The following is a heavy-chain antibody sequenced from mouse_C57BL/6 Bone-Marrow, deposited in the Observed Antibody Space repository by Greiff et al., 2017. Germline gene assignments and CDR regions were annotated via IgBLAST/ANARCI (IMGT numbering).Heavy chain of an antibody. J-gene: IGHJ1*03. CDR1: GYTFTSYW. Sequence: QVQLQQPGAELVKPGASVKLSCKASGYTFTSYWMHWVKQRPGRGLEWIGRIDPNSGGTKYNEKFKSKATLTVDKPSSTAYMQLSSLTSEDSAVYYCAVYCGSVCFLYWYFDVWGTGTTVTVSS. D-gene: IGHD1-1*01. V-gene: IGHV1-72*01. CDR3: AVYCGSVCFLYWYFDV. CDR2: IDPNSGGT.